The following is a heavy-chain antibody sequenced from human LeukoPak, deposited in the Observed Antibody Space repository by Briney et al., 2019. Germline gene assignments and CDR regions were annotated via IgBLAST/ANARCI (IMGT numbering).Heavy chain of an antibody. Sequence: GGSLRLSCAASGFTFTMFGMNWVRQAPGKGLEWVSYISSSSSTIYYADSVKGRFTISRDNAKNSLYLQMNSLRAEDTAVYYCARDHCSSTSCYVGNAFDIWGQGTMVTVSS. V-gene: IGHV3-48*01. D-gene: IGHD2-2*01. CDR2: ISSSSSTI. J-gene: IGHJ3*02. CDR3: ARDHCSSTSCYVGNAFDI. CDR1: GFTFTMFG.